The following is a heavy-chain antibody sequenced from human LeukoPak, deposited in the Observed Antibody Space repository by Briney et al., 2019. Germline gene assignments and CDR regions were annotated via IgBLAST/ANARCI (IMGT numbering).Heavy chain of an antibody. CDR1: GFTFSSYA. V-gene: IGHV3-30-3*01. Sequence: GRCLRLSCAASGFTFSSYAMHWVRQAPGKGLEWVAVISYDGSNKYYADSVKGRFTISRDNSKNTLYLQMNSLRTEDTAVYYCARTPGYSSHWGQGTLVTVSS. J-gene: IGHJ4*02. CDR3: ARTPGYSSH. CDR2: ISYDGSNK. D-gene: IGHD6-13*01.